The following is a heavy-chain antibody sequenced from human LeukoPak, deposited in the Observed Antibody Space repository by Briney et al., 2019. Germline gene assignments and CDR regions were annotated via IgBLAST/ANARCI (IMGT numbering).Heavy chain of an antibody. CDR3: ARGHTIFGVVRGNWFDP. CDR1: AFTFSSYS. V-gene: IGHV3-21*01. J-gene: IGHJ5*02. D-gene: IGHD3-3*01. CDR2: ISSSSSYI. Sequence: GGSLRLSCAASAFTFSSYSMNWVRQAPGKGLEWVSSISSSSSYIYYADSVKGRFTISRDNAKNSLYLQMNSLRAEDTAVYYCARGHTIFGVVRGNWFDPWGQGTLVTVSS.